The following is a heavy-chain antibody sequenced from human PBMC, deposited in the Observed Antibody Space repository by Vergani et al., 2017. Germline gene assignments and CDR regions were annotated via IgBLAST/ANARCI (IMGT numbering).Heavy chain of an antibody. J-gene: IGHJ4*02. Sequence: EVQLVESGGGLVQPGGSLRLSCAASGFTFSSYSMNWVRQAPGKGLEWVSYISSSSSTIYYADSVKGRFTISRDNAKHSLYLQMNSLRAEDTAVYYCARHVALRAGYFDYWGQGTLVTVSS. CDR2: ISSSSSTI. CDR1: GFTFSSYS. CDR3: ARHVALRAGYFDY. D-gene: IGHD6-19*01. V-gene: IGHV3-48*01.